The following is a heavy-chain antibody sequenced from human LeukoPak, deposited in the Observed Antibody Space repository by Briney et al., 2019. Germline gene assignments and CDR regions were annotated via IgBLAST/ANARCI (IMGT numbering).Heavy chain of an antibody. D-gene: IGHD1-26*01. V-gene: IGHV3-23*01. CDR3: AKNTVGGSYYPIGN. J-gene: IGHJ4*02. Sequence: GGSLRLSCAASGFTFSNYAMTWVRQAPGRGLEWVSAISASGGSTYYADSVKGRFTISRDNSKNTLYLQMNSLRDEDTAIYSCAKNTVGGSYYPIGNWGQGTLVTVSS. CDR1: GFTFSNYA. CDR2: ISASGGST.